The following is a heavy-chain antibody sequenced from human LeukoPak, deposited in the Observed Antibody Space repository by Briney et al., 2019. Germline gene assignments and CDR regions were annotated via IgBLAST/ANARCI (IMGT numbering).Heavy chain of an antibody. CDR3: ARGFVVATRIPWGYYYCGMDV. D-gene: IGHD5-12*01. CDR2: INHSGST. CDR1: GGSFSGYY. V-gene: IGHV4-34*01. J-gene: IGHJ6*02. Sequence: SETLSLTCAVYGGSFSGYYWSWIRQPPGKGLEWIGEINHSGSTNYNPSLKSRVTISVDTSKNQFSLKLSSVTAADTAVYYCARGFVVATRIPWGYYYCGMDVWGQGTTVTVSS.